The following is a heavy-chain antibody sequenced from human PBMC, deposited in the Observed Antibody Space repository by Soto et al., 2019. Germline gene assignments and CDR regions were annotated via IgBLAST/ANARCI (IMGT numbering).Heavy chain of an antibody. Sequence: GGSLRLPCAASGFTFSSYSMNWVRQAPGKGLEWVSSISSSSSTIYYADSVKGRFTISRDNAKNSLYLQMNSLRDEDTAVYYCAVTCSSTSCYLYGMDVWGQGTTVTVS. CDR3: AVTCSSTSCYLYGMDV. CDR1: GFTFSSYS. V-gene: IGHV3-48*02. CDR2: ISSSSSTI. J-gene: IGHJ6*02. D-gene: IGHD2-2*01.